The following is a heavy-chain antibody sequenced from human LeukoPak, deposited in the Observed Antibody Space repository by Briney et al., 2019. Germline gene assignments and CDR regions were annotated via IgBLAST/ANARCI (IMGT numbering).Heavy chain of an antibody. CDR3: AKGYGVGATNYYYYYMDV. CDR1: GFTFSSYS. V-gene: IGHV3-21*04. CDR2: ISSSSSYI. D-gene: IGHD1-26*01. J-gene: IGHJ6*03. Sequence: NPVGSLRLSCAASGFTFSSYSMNWVRQAPGKGLEWISSISSSSSYIYYADSVKGRFTISRDNSKNTLYLQMNSLRAEDTAVYYCAKGYGVGATNYYYYYMDVWGKGTTVTVSS.